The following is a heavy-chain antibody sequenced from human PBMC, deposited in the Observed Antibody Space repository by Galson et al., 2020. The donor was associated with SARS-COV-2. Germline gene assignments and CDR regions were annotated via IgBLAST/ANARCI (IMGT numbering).Heavy chain of an antibody. Sequence: ASVKVSCKVSGYTLTELSMHWVRQAPGKGLEWMVGFDPEDGETIYAQKFQGRVTMTEDTSTDTAYMELSSLRSEDTAVYYCATGVAVAGTILDYYYYYGMDVWGQGTTVTVSS. CDR3: ATGVAVAGTILDYYYYYGMDV. J-gene: IGHJ6*02. V-gene: IGHV1-24*01. CDR1: GYTLTELS. CDR2: FDPEDGET. D-gene: IGHD6-19*01.